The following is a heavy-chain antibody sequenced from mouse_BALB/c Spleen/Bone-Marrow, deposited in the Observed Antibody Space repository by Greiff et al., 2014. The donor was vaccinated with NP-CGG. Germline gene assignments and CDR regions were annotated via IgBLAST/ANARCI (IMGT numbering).Heavy chain of an antibody. CDR1: GYTFTDYE. Sequence: VKLMESGAELVRPGASVTLSCKASGYTFTDYEMHWVKQTTVHGLEWIGTLDPETGGTAYNQKFKDMATLTADKSSTTAYMELRSLTSEDSAVYYCANWGYYAMDYWGQGISVTVSS. J-gene: IGHJ4*01. D-gene: IGHD4-1*01. V-gene: IGHV1-15*01. CDR3: ANWGYYAMDY. CDR2: LDPETGGT.